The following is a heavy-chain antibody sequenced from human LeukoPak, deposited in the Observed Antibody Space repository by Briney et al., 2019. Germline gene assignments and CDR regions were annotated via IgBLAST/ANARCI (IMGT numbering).Heavy chain of an antibody. CDR2: ISACNGNT. CDR1: GYTFTSYG. Sequence: ASVKVSCKASGYTFTSYGISWVRQAPGQGLEWMGWISACNGNTNYAQKLQGRVTMTTDTSTSTAYMELRSLRSDDTAVYYCARAPLVVVGPPVFVDPWGQGTLVTVSS. D-gene: IGHD2-15*01. CDR3: ARAPLVVVGPPVFVDP. J-gene: IGHJ5*02. V-gene: IGHV1-18*01.